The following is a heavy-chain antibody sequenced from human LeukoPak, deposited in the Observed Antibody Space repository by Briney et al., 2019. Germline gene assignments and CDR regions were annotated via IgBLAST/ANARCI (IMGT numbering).Heavy chain of an antibody. D-gene: IGHD1-26*01. J-gene: IGHJ4*02. CDR3: ARGILSGSYGSYYFDY. V-gene: IGHV4-59*12. CDR1: GGSISSYY. Sequence: SETLSLTCTVSGGSISSYYWSWIRQPPGKGLEWIGYIYYSGSTNYNPSLKSRVTISVDTSKNQFSLKLSSVTAADTAVYYCARGILSGSYGSYYFDYWGQGTLVTVSS. CDR2: IYYSGST.